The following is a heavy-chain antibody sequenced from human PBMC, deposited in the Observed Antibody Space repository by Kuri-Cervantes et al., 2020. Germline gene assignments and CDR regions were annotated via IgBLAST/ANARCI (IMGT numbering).Heavy chain of an antibody. Sequence: ASVKVSCKASGYTFTGYYMHWVRQAPGQGLEWMGWINPNSGGTNYAQKFQGRVTMTRDTSTSTVYMELSSLRSEDTAVYYCARDTPKRSVEGIAAAIEWVSQKDYYYYGMDVWGQGTTVTVSS. CDR2: INPNSGGT. V-gene: IGHV1-2*02. D-gene: IGHD6-13*01. CDR3: ARDTPKRSVEGIAAAIEWVSQKDYYYYGMDV. CDR1: GYTFTGYY. J-gene: IGHJ6*02.